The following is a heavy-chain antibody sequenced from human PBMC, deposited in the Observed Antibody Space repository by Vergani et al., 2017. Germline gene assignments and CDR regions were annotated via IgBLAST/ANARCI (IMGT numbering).Heavy chain of an antibody. CDR2: INPSGGHT. D-gene: IGHD3-9*01. V-gene: IGHV1-46*03. J-gene: IGHJ4*02. Sequence: QVQVVQSGAEVKKSGASVKVSCKTSGYTFSNYYMHWVRQAPGQGLEWMGIINPSGGHTNYAQKFQGRVTMTRDTSTGTVYMELSSLRSEDTAIYYCARGDYGILTGYRYWGQGTLGNVSA. CDR3: ARGDYGILTGYRY. CDR1: GYTFSNYY.